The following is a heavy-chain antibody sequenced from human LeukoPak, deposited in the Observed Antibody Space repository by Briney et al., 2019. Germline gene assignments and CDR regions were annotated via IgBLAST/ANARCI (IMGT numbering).Heavy chain of an antibody. Sequence: GGALRLSCAAYGFTFKTYGMHWVRQAPGKGLEWVAVIIFDGSNKYYADSVKGRFIISRDNSRNTLYLQMNSLRAEDTAVYYCAKSISSGLAATAVGAQFDYWGQGTLVTVSS. J-gene: IGHJ4*02. CDR1: GFTFKTYG. CDR2: IIFDGSNK. CDR3: AKSISSGLAATAVGAQFDY. V-gene: IGHV3-30*18. D-gene: IGHD1-26*01.